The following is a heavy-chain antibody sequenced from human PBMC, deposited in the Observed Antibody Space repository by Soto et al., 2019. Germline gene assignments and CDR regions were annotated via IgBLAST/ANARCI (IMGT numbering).Heavy chain of an antibody. CDR1: GFTFSSYA. J-gene: IGHJ4*02. CDR2: ISGSSSYI. D-gene: IGHD3-22*01. CDR3: ARDLGYYDSSAILYY. Sequence: EVQLLESGGGLVQPGGSLRLSCAASGFTFSSYAMSWVRQAPGKGLEWVSAISGSSSYIYYADSVKGRFTISRDNAKNSLYLQMNRLRAEDTAVYYCARDLGYYDSSAILYYWGQGTLVTVSS. V-gene: IGHV3-21*01.